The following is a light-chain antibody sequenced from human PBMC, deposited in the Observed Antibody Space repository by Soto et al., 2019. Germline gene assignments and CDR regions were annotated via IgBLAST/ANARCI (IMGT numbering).Light chain of an antibody. Sequence: QSVLTQPPSASGTPGQRVTISCSGSSSNIGSNTVNWYQQLPGTAPKLLIYSNNQRPSGVPDRFSGSKSGTSASLAISGLQSEDEAVYYCAAWDDSLNGGYVFGTGTKLTVL. J-gene: IGLJ1*01. CDR2: SNN. CDR3: AAWDDSLNGGYV. V-gene: IGLV1-44*01. CDR1: SSNIGSNT.